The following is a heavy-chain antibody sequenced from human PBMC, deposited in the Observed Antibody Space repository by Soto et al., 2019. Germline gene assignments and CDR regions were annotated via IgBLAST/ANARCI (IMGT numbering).Heavy chain of an antibody. CDR1: GFTFRSYV. Sequence: PGGSLRLSCAASGFTFRSYVMNWVRQAPGKGLEWVSTMSGSGGGTYYADSVKGRFTISRDNSKNTLYLQMNSLRAEDTAIYYCAKTLDYYGSGSYYNGVDYWGQGTLVTVSS. J-gene: IGHJ4*02. D-gene: IGHD3-10*01. V-gene: IGHV3-23*01. CDR3: AKTLDYYGSGSYYNGVDY. CDR2: MSGSGGGT.